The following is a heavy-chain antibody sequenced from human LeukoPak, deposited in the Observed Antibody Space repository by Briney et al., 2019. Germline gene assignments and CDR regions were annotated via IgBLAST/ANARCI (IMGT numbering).Heavy chain of an antibody. CDR2: IYYSGST. V-gene: IGHV4-59*01. D-gene: IGHD2-2*02. J-gene: IGHJ3*02. Sequence: SETLSLTCTVSGGSISSYYWSWIRQPPGKGLEWIGYIYYSGSTNYNRSLKSRVTISVDTSKNQFFLKLSSVTAADTAVYYCARDTRGYCSSTSCYTGTAFDIWGQGTMVTVSS. CDR3: ARDTRGYCSSTSCYTGTAFDI. CDR1: GGSISSYY.